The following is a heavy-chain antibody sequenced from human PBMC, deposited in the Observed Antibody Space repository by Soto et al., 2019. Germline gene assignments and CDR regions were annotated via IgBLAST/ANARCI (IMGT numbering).Heavy chain of an antibody. CDR1: GFAFRSYN. V-gene: IGHV3-21*01. Sequence: EVQLVESGGGLVKPGGSLTLSCAGSGFAFRSYNMNWVRQPPGKGLEWVASISSGSSNIYYADSVKGRFTISRDNDKDSMYLQMDSPRAEDSAVYYCASATVVAGTFDFWGQGTLLTVSS. D-gene: IGHD2-15*01. CDR2: ISSGSSNI. J-gene: IGHJ4*02. CDR3: ASATVVAGTFDF.